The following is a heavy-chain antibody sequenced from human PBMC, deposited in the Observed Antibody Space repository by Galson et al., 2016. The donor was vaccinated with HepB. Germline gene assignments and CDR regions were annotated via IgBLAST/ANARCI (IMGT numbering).Heavy chain of an antibody. CDR3: ARHLPYGDYFYHGMDV. CDR2: IYFSGST. D-gene: IGHD4-17*01. Sequence: SETLSLTCTVSGGSIGPDGQYWGWIRQPPGKGLEWIGYIYFSGSTHYNPSLKSRVEASVDTSKSHISLKLSSVTAADAGVYSCARHLPYGDYFYHGMDVWGQGTTVTVSS. V-gene: IGHV4-39*01. J-gene: IGHJ6*02. CDR1: GGSIGPDGQY.